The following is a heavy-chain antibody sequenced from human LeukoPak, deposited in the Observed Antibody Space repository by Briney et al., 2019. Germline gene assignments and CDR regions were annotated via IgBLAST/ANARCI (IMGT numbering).Heavy chain of an antibody. CDR3: ARGDGTSSGLYFHY. CDR2: IHQEGRTK. D-gene: IGHD6-6*01. V-gene: IGHV3-7*01. Sequence: GGSLRLSCAASGFTFNTFWMTWLRQAPGKGLERVANIHQEGRTKYYADSVKGRFTISRDNANNALNLQINSLRAEDTALYYCARGDGTSSGLYFHYWGQGTLVTVSS. CDR1: GFTFNTFW. J-gene: IGHJ4*02.